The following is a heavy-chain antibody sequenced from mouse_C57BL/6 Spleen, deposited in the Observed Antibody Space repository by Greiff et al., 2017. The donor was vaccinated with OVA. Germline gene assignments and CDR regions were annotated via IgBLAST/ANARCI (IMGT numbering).Heavy chain of an antibody. V-gene: IGHV5-12*01. CDR2: ISNGGGST. CDR3: ARQGSSYRWDAMDY. Sequence: EVKLMESGGGLVQPGGSLKLSCAASGFTFSDYYMYWVRQTPEKRLEWVAYISNGGGSTYYPDTVKGRFTISRDNAKNTLYLQMSRLKSEDTAMYYCARQGSSYRWDAMDYWGQGTSVTVSS. J-gene: IGHJ4*01. D-gene: IGHD1-1*01. CDR1: GFTFSDYY.